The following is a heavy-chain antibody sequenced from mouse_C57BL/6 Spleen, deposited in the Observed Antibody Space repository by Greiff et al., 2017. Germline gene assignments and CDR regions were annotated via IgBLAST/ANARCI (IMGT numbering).Heavy chain of an antibody. CDR3: ADYYGSEGFAY. V-gene: IGHV1-26*01. CDR1: GYTFTDYY. J-gene: IGHJ3*01. D-gene: IGHD1-1*01. CDR2: INPNNGGT. Sequence: VQLQQSGPELVKPGASVKISCKASGYTFTDYYMNWVKQSHGKSLEWIGDINPNNGGTSYNQKFKGKATLTVDKSSSTAYMELRSLTSEDSAVYYCADYYGSEGFAYWGQGTLVTVSA.